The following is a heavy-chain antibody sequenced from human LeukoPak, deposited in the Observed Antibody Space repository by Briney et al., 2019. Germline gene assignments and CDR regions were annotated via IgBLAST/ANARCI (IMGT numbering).Heavy chain of an antibody. D-gene: IGHD2/OR15-2a*01. CDR2: TYYGSKWFN. J-gene: IGHJ2*01. CDR3: ARDHSMHFDF. Sequence: SQTLSLTCAISGDSVSSNNAAWNWIRQSPSGGLEWLGRTYYGSKWFNDYAESVKSRITINADTSKNQFSLQLNSVTPEDTAVYYCARDHSMHFDFWGRGTLVTVSS. CDR1: GDSVSSNNAA. V-gene: IGHV6-1*01.